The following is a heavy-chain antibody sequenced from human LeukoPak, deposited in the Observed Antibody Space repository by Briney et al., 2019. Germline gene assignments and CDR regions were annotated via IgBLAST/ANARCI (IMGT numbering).Heavy chain of an antibody. CDR3: ARGGLYYYDSSGYYLIDY. CDR1: GVTFRSYS. CDR2: ISSSSSYI. D-gene: IGHD3-22*01. J-gene: IGHJ4*02. Sequence: GGSLRLSCAASGVTFRSYSMNWVRQAPGKGLEWVSSISSSSSYIYYADSVKGRFTISRDNAKNSLYLQMNSLRAEDTAVYYCARGGLYYYDSSGYYLIDYWGQGTLVTVSS. V-gene: IGHV3-21*01.